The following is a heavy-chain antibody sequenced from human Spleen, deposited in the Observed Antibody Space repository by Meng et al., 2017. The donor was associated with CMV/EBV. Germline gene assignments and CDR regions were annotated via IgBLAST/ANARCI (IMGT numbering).Heavy chain of an antibody. Sequence: ESLKISCEASGFRFGSYWMTWIRHSPRKGLEWIGQINHRGSTNFNPSLMGRVTMSVDSSKEQFSLRLTSVTAADTAVYYCAGEIDIWGQGTAVTVSS. CDR2: INHRGST. CDR1: GFRFGSYW. J-gene: IGHJ4*02. D-gene: IGHD2-21*01. V-gene: IGHV4-34*01. CDR3: AGEIDI.